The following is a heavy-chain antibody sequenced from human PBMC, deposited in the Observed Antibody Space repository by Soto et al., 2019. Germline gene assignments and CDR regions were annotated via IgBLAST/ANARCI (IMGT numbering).Heavy chain of an antibody. CDR2: ILYGSSDK. V-gene: IGHV3-30*18. CDR3: AKREEVSHDPGGNYYYGMDV. Sequence: QVQLVESGGGVVQPGGSLRLSCAASGFTFRNYSMHWVRQPPGKGLEWVSSILYGSSDKYYADSVKGRFTISRDGSKNTLYLQMYSLSPEDTTVYYCAKREEVSHDPGGNYYYGMDVWGQGTTVTVSS. J-gene: IGHJ6*02. CDR1: GFTFRNYS. D-gene: IGHD1-26*01.